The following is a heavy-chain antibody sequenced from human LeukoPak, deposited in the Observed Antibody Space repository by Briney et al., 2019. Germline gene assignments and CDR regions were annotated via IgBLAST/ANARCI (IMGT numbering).Heavy chain of an antibody. Sequence: GESLKISCKGSGYSFTSYWIGWVRQMPGKGLEWMGIIYPGDSATRYSPSFQGQVTISADKSISTAYLQWSSLKASDTAMYYCARPCCSSTTRYRSYFDYWGQGTLVTVSS. J-gene: IGHJ4*02. D-gene: IGHD2-2*02. CDR1: GYSFTSYW. CDR3: ARPCCSSTTRYRSYFDY. CDR2: IYPGDSAT. V-gene: IGHV5-51*01.